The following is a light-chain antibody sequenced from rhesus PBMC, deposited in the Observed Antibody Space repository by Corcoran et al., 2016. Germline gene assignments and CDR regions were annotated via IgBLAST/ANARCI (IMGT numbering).Light chain of an antibody. Sequence: DIQMTQSPSSLSASVGDTVTITCRASQGISNWLAWYQQKPGKAPKVLIYKASTLQSWVPSRFSGSGSVTDFTITISSLQSEDFATYYSQQYNSRPWTFGQGTKVEFK. CDR1: QGISNW. CDR2: KAS. CDR3: QQYNSRPWT. V-gene: IGKV1-22*01. J-gene: IGKJ1*01.